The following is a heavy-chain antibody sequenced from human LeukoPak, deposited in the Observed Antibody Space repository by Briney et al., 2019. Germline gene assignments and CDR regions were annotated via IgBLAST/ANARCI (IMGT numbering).Heavy chain of an antibody. CDR3: ARVPSLYYYMDV. V-gene: IGHV3-48*01. CDR2: ISSSSSTI. D-gene: IGHD2-2*01. J-gene: IGHJ6*03. Sequence: PGGSLRLSCAASGFTFSSYSMNWVRQAPGKGLEWVSYISSSSSTIYYADSVKGRFTISRDNAKNSLYLQMNSLRAEDTAVYYCARVPSLYYYMDVWGKGTTVTVSS. CDR1: GFTFSSYS.